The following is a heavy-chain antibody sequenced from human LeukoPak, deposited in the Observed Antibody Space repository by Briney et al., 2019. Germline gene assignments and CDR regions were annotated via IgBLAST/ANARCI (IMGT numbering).Heavy chain of an antibody. Sequence: SETLSLTCTVSGGSISSYYWSWIRQPAGKGLEWIGRIYTSGSTNYNPSLKSQVTMSVDTSKNQFSLKLSSVTAADTAVYYCARDTNLNDSSGYYHDYWGQGTLVTVSS. J-gene: IGHJ4*02. V-gene: IGHV4-4*07. D-gene: IGHD3-22*01. CDR2: IYTSGST. CDR1: GGSISSYY. CDR3: ARDTNLNDSSGYYHDY.